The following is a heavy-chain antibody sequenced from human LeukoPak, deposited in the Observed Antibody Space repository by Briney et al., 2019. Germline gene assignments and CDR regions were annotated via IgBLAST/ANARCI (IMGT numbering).Heavy chain of an antibody. Sequence: ASVKLSCKASGYTFTNYHINWVRQAPGQGLEWMGWINPNNGDSGFAQKFQGRVTITRDTAMTTAYMELSSLTSEDTAIYFCARTTSFTASGYDYWGQGTLVTVSS. D-gene: IGHD6-25*01. J-gene: IGHJ4*02. CDR3: ARTTSFTASGYDY. CDR1: GYTFTNYH. V-gene: IGHV1-8*03. CDR2: INPNNGDS.